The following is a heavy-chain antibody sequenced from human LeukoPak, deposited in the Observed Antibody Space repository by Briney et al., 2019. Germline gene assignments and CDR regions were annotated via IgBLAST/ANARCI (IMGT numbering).Heavy chain of an antibody. CDR3: ARRGIAAPGTYDY. V-gene: IGHV4-59*08. Sequence: SETLSLTCTVSGGSISSYYWSWIRQPPGKGLEWIGYIYYSGSTNYNPSLKSRVTMSVDTSKNHFSLRLSSVTAADTAGYYCARRGIAAPGTYDYWGQGTLVTVSS. D-gene: IGHD6-13*01. CDR2: IYYSGST. CDR1: GGSISSYY. J-gene: IGHJ4*02.